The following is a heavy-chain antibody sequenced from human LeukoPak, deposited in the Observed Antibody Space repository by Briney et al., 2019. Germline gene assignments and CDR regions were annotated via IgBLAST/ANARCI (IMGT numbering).Heavy chain of an antibody. J-gene: IGHJ4*02. Sequence: PGGSLRLSCAASGFTFSNYNMNWVRQAPGKGLEWVSSISSSSSSIYYADSMKGRFTISRDSAKISLYLQMNSLRVEDTAVYYCARASYYDSSAYYYAFDYWGQGTLVTVSS. CDR1: GFTFSNYN. V-gene: IGHV3-21*01. D-gene: IGHD3-22*01. CDR2: ISSSSSSI. CDR3: ARASYYDSSAYYYAFDY.